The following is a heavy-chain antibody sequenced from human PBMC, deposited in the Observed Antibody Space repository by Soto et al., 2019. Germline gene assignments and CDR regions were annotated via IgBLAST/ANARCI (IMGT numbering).Heavy chain of an antibody. J-gene: IGHJ1*01. CDR2: INAGYGNT. CDR3: AREVQYDSGGYHELQN. CDR1: GYTFSSYA. Sequence: ASVKVSCKASGYTFSSYAMHWVLQAPGQRLEWMGWINAGYGNTKSSQKFQDRVTISRDTSASTAYMELTSLRSEDTAVYYCAREVQYDSGGYHELQNWGQGTLVTVSS. D-gene: IGHD3-22*01. V-gene: IGHV1-3*01.